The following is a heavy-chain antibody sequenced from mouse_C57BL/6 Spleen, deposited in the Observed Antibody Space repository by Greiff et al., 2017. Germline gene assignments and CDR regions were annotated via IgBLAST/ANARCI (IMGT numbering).Heavy chain of an antibody. D-gene: IGHD1-1*02. V-gene: IGHV5-4*03. Sequence: EVKVEESGGGLVKPGGALKLSCAASGFTFSSYAMSWVRQTPEKRLEWVATISDGGSYTYYPDNVKGRFTISRDNAKNNLYLQLSHLKSEATAMYYCARAYGGYYVDYWGQGTTLTVSS. J-gene: IGHJ2*01. CDR1: GFTFSSYA. CDR2: ISDGGSYT. CDR3: ARAYGGYYVDY.